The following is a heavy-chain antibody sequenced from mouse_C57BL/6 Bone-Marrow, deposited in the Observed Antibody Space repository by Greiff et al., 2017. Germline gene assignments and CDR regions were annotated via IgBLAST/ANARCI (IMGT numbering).Heavy chain of an antibody. J-gene: IGHJ1*03. Sequence: VPLQQSGAELVRPGTSVKVSCKASGYAFTNYLIEWVKQRPGQGLEWIGVINPGSGGTTYNEKFKGKATLTADKSSSTAYMQLSSLTSEDSAVYFCARPSFYWYFDVWGTGTTVTVSS. D-gene: IGHD6-1*01. CDR2: INPGSGGT. CDR1: GYAFTNYL. CDR3: ARPSFYWYFDV. V-gene: IGHV1-54*01.